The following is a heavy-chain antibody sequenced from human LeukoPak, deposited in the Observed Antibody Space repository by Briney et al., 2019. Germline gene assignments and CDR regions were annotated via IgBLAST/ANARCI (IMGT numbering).Heavy chain of an antibody. Sequence: QAGGSLRLSCAASGFTFSNDWMSWVRQAPGKWLEWVANIGPDGSEKYSVDSVKGRFTISRDNAKNTLYLQMNSLSGEDTGVYYCARDNGAYYHYWGQGALVTVSS. J-gene: IGHJ4*02. V-gene: IGHV3-7*01. CDR2: IGPDGSEK. CDR3: ARDNGAYYHY. D-gene: IGHD3-3*01. CDR1: GFTFSNDW.